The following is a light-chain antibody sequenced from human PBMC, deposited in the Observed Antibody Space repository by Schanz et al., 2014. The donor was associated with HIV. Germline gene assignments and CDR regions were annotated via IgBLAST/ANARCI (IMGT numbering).Light chain of an antibody. V-gene: IGKV1-27*01. CDR3: QQYDTYPYT. J-gene: IGKJ2*01. Sequence: DVQMAQSPSPLSASVGDRVTISCRASRGIGSYLAWYQQKPGKIPRLLIYAVSTLQPGVPSRFSGSGSGTDFALTISSLQPEDFATYYCQQYDTYPYTFGQGTTLDLK. CDR2: AVS. CDR1: RGIGSY.